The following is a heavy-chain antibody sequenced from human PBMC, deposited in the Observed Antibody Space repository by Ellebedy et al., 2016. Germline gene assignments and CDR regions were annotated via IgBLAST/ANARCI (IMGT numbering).Heavy chain of an antibody. D-gene: IGHD1-26*01. CDR3: ARGVGTSWFDP. CDR1: GYTLTANL. CDR2: GDPNGGGT. Sequence: ASVKVSXXASGYTLTANLIHWVRQAPGQGLEWLGWGDPNGGGTNYAQNFQDRVTMTRDRSINTAYMELNGLRPDDTAVYYCARGVGTSWFDPWGQGTLVTVSS. V-gene: IGHV1-2*02. J-gene: IGHJ5*02.